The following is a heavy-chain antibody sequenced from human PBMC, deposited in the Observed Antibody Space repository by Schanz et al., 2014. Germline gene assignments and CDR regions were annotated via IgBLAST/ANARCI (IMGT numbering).Heavy chain of an antibody. CDR1: GFTFSSYS. D-gene: IGHD3-9*01. CDR2: MSYDGSIK. Sequence: QVQLVESGGGLVKPGGSLRLSCAASGFTFSSYSMNWVRQAPGKGLEWVAAMSYDGSIKYYGDSVKGRFTISRDNSKNTLYLQMNSLRAEDTAVYYCAKQIHYDILTVTRNWGQGTLVTVSS. J-gene: IGHJ4*02. V-gene: IGHV3-33*08. CDR3: AKQIHYDILTVTRN.